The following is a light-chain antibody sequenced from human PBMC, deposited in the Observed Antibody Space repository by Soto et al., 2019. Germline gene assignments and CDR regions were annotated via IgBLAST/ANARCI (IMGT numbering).Light chain of an antibody. CDR2: DAS. CDR3: QHYNTYSPGT. CDR1: QSVSSW. J-gene: IGKJ1*01. Sequence: DIQMTQTPATLSAFAGDRVTVTCRASQSVSSWVAWYQEKPGRGRKLLIYDASTWQSGVPSRFIGSGSGTEFTLTITSLQPDDFATYYCQHYNTYSPGTFGQGTKVEVK. V-gene: IGKV1-5*01.